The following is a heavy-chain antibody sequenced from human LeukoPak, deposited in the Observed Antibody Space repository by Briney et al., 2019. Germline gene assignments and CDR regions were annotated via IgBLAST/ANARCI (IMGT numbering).Heavy chain of an antibody. CDR3: AAAHSNSWSVF. D-gene: IGHD5-18*01. J-gene: IGHJ5*01. V-gene: IGHV3-53*01. CDR2: IYSGGNS. CDR1: GFTVSGNY. Sequence: PGGSLRLSCAASGFTVSGNYMAWVRQTPGKGLEWVSVIYSGGNSYYSDSVKGRFTISRDNSKGTLYLQMNSLTVEDTAVYYCAAAHSNSWSVFWGQGTLVTVSS.